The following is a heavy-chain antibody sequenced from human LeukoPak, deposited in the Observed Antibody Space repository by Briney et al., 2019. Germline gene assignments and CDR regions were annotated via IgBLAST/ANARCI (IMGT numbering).Heavy chain of an antibody. J-gene: IGHJ1*01. CDR3: ATYSSLNRREFQY. D-gene: IGHD3-22*01. Sequence: GGSLRLSCAASGFTFSNSAMHWVRQAPGKGLEWVAVISSDGSNEYYADSVKGRFTISRDNPKNTLSLQMNSLRAEDTAVYYCATYSSLNRREFQYWGQGTLLTVSS. V-gene: IGHV3-30-3*01. CDR2: ISSDGSNE. CDR1: GFTFSNSA.